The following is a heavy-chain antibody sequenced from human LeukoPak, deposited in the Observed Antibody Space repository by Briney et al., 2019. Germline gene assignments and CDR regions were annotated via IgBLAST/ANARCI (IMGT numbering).Heavy chain of an antibody. CDR1: GGSISSGDYY. CDR2: IYYSGST. CDR3: ARDLDYAFDY. Sequence: SETLSLTCTVSGGSISSGDYYWSWIRQPPGKGLEWIGYIYYSGSTYYNPSLKSRVTISVDTSKNRFSLKLSSVTAADTAVYYCARDLDYAFDYWGQGTLVTVSS. D-gene: IGHD4-17*01. J-gene: IGHJ4*02. V-gene: IGHV4-30-4*01.